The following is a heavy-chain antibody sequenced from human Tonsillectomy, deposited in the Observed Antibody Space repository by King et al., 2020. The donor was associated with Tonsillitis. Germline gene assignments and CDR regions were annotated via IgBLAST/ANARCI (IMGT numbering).Heavy chain of an antibody. D-gene: IGHD5-24*01. V-gene: IGHV3-33*05. CDR3: ARDRDGYIFDY. CDR2: ISYDGSNK. Sequence: QLVQSGGGVVQPGRSLRLSCAASGFTFSSYDMYWVRQAPGKGLEWVAVISYDGSNKYYADSVTGRFTISRDNSKNTLYLQMHSLRAEDTAVYYCARDRDGYIFDYWGQGTLVTVSS. CDR1: GFTFSSYD. J-gene: IGHJ4*02.